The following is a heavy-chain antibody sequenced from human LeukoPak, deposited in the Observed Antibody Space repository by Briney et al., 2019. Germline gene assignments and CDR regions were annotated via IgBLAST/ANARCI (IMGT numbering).Heavy chain of an antibody. V-gene: IGHV3-30-3*01. D-gene: IGHD4-17*01. J-gene: IGHJ6*03. CDR1: GFTFSSYA. CDR3: ARAALRRLRVEDYYYMDV. Sequence: GGSLRLSCAASGFTFSSYAMHWVRQAPGKGLEWVAVISYDGSNKYYADSVKGRFTISRDNSKNTLYLQMNSLRAEDTAVYYCARAALRRLRVEDYYYMDVWGKGTTVTVSS. CDR2: ISYDGSNK.